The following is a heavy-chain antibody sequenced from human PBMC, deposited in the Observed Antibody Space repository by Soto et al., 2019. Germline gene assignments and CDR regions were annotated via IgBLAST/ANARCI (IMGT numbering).Heavy chain of an antibody. CDR3: AKGSNKYSSSRPGRDFDY. V-gene: IGHV3-23*01. D-gene: IGHD3-22*01. J-gene: IGHJ4*02. CDR1: GFTFTSYV. CDR2: ISGGGSTA. Sequence: EVQLLESGGGLVQRGGSQRLSCAASGFTFTSYVMSWVRQAPGKGLEWVAGISGGGSTAFYADSVKGRFTISRDNAKNTLVLQMNSLRAEDTAIYYCAKGSNKYSSSRPGRDFDYWGQGTLVTVSS.